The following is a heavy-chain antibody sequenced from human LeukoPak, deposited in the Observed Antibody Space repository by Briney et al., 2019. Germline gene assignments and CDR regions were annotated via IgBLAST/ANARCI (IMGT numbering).Heavy chain of an antibody. CDR1: GFTFSSYS. V-gene: IGHV3-21*04. CDR2: ISTSSSYI. Sequence: PGGSLRLACAASGFTFSSYSMNWVRQAPGKGLEWVSSISTSSSYIYYADSVKGRFTISSDNSKNILFLQMNSLRAEDTAVYYCGRVVPQTYYFDYWGQGTLVTVSS. J-gene: IGHJ4*02. D-gene: IGHD3-10*01. CDR3: GRVVPQTYYFDY.